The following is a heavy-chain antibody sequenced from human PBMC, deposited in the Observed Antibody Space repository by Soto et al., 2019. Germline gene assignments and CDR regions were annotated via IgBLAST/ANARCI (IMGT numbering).Heavy chain of an antibody. CDR2: ISWNSGSI. CDR3: AKDFGAFIAAAGHFDY. V-gene: IGHV3-9*01. Sequence: EVQLVESGGGLVQPGRSLRLSCAASGFTFDDYAMHWVRQAPGKGLEWVSGISWNSGSIGYADSVKGRFTISRDNAKNSLYLQMNSLRAEDTALYYCAKDFGAFIAAAGHFDYWGQGTLVTVSS. J-gene: IGHJ4*02. D-gene: IGHD6-13*01. CDR1: GFTFDDYA.